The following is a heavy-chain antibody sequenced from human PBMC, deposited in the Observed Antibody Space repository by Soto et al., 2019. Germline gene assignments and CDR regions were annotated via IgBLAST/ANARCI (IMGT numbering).Heavy chain of an antibody. CDR1: GYTFTSYA. CDR2: INAGIGNT. CDR3: ARDKEEGAASGKFDY. D-gene: IGHD1-26*01. J-gene: IGHJ4*02. V-gene: IGHV1-3*01. Sequence: GASVKVSCKSSGYTFTSYAIQWVRQAPGQRLEWMGWINAGIGNTKYSQNFQGRVTITRDTSTSIAYMELSSLRSEDTAVYYCARDKEEGAASGKFDYWGQGTLVTVSS.